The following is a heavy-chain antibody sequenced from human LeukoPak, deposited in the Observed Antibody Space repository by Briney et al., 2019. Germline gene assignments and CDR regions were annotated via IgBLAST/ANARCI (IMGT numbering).Heavy chain of an antibody. CDR3: TRGAGWLIDY. D-gene: IGHD3-16*01. J-gene: IGHJ4*02. CDR1: GGSISSRSYY. V-gene: IGHV4-39*07. Sequence: SETLSLTCTVSGGSISSRSYYWGWIRQPPGKGLEWIGSIHYSGRTFYNPSLKSRVTISADTSKNHFSLKLNSVTTADTAVYYCTRGAGWLIDYWGQGILVTVSS. CDR2: IHYSGRT.